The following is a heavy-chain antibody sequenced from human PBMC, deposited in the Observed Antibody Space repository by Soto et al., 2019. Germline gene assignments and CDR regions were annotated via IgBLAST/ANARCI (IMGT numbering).Heavy chain of an antibody. CDR3: AKHEILHGHYDY. Sequence: SETLSLTCTVSGGSISTGYWSWIRQPPGKGLEWIGYIYYNVNTNYNPSLKSRVTISVDTSKNQFSLKLSSVTAADTAVYSCAKHEILHGHYDYWGKETLV. CDR1: GGSISTGY. D-gene: IGHD4-17*01. J-gene: IGHJ4*02. CDR2: IYYNVNT. V-gene: IGHV4-59*08.